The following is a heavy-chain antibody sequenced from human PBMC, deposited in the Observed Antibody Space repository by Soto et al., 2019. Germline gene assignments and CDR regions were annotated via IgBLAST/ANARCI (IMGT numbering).Heavy chain of an antibody. CDR3: ARGYCSGGDCYSGMDV. CDR2: IIPISGTT. Sequence: SVKVSCKASGGTFSTHAIIWVRQAPGHGLEWMGGIIPISGTTYYTQKFQGRVTITADEPTSTAFMELSSLKSDDTAVFYCARGYCSGGDCYSGMDVWGQGTMVTVSS. V-gene: IGHV1-69*13. CDR1: GGTFSTHA. D-gene: IGHD2-15*01. J-gene: IGHJ6*02.